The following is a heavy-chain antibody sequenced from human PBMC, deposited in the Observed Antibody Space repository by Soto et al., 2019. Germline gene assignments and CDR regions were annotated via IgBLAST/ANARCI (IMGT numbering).Heavy chain of an antibody. CDR2: IYWDDDK. CDR3: AHRVLRAVFGLVTTTAIYFDF. Sequence: QITLNESGPTVVKPTETLTLTCTFSGFSLTTSGVGVGWVRQSPGKAPEWLAFIYWDDDKRYSTSLKSRLTLTKDTSKNHVVLTMANVDPADTATYYCAHRVLRAVFGLVTTTAIYFDFWGQGTPVVVSS. CDR1: GFSLTTSGVG. V-gene: IGHV2-5*02. D-gene: IGHD3-3*01. J-gene: IGHJ4*02.